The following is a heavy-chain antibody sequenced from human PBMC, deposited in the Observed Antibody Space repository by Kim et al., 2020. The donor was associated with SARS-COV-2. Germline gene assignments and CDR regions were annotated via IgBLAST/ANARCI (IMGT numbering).Heavy chain of an antibody. Sequence: SVKVSCKASGGTFSSYAISWVRQAPGQGLEWMGGIIPIFGTANYAQKFQGRVTITADESTSTAYMELSSLRSEDTAVYYCAREPRQDIVVVPAARTDDYWGQGTLVTVSS. J-gene: IGHJ4*02. V-gene: IGHV1-69*13. CDR2: IIPIFGTA. D-gene: IGHD2-2*01. CDR1: GGTFSSYA. CDR3: AREPRQDIVVVPAARTDDY.